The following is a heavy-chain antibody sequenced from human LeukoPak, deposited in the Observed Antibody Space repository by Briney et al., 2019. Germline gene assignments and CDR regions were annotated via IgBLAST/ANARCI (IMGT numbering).Heavy chain of an antibody. D-gene: IGHD3-22*01. CDR3: ARDKLRYDKNGYYATLDY. CDR1: GGSISSGGYY. Sequence: SETLSLTCTVSGGSISSGGYYWSWIRQHPGKGLEWIGYIYYSGSTYYNPSLKSRLIISLDASKNQFSLKLSSVTAADTAVYYCARDKLRYDKNGYYATLDYWGQGTLVTVSS. V-gene: IGHV4-30-4*08. J-gene: IGHJ4*02. CDR2: IYYSGST.